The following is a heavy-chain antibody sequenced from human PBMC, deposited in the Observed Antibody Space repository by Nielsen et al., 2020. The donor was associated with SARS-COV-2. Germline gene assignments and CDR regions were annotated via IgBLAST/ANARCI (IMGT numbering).Heavy chain of an antibody. Sequence: GGSLRLSCAASGFTFDDYAMHWVRQAPGKGLEWVSGISWNSGSIGYADSVKGRFTISRDNAKNSLYLQMNSLRAEDTAVYYCARAMSGGYLDAFDIWGQGTMVTVSS. D-gene: IGHD5-12*01. J-gene: IGHJ3*02. CDR3: ARAMSGGYLDAFDI. CDR1: GFTFDDYA. V-gene: IGHV3-9*01. CDR2: ISWNSGSI.